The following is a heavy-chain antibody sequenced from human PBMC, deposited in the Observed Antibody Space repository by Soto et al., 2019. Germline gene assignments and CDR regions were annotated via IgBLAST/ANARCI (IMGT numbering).Heavy chain of an antibody. CDR2: IYNNGTT. Sequence: QVQLQESGPGLVKPSQTLSLTCTVSGASITSVAYFWTWIRQHPGEGLEWIGYIYNNGTTSYNPSLQSRVTISLDTSKNQFSLRLSSVTAAATAVYYWAREPLIWGQGTMVSVSS. CDR3: AREPLI. CDR1: GASITSVAYF. V-gene: IGHV4-31*03. J-gene: IGHJ3*02.